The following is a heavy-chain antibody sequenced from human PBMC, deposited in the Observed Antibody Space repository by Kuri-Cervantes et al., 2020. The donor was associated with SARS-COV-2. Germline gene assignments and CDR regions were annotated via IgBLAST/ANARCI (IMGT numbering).Heavy chain of an antibody. CDR2: IWYDGSNK. D-gene: IGHD3-3*01. CDR1: GFTFSSYG. CDR3: ARDVKRITIFGVVIAYGMDV. Sequence: GESLKISCAASGFTFSSYGMHWVRQAPGKGLEWVAVIWYDGSNKYYADSVKGRFTISRDNSKSTLYLQMNSLRAEDTAVYYCARDVKRITIFGVVIAYGMDVWGQGTTVTVSS. V-gene: IGHV3-33*01. J-gene: IGHJ6*02.